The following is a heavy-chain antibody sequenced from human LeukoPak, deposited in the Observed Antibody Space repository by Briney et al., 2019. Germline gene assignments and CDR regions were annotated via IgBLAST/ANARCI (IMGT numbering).Heavy chain of an antibody. V-gene: IGHV3-7*01. CDR3: ARASVGSSSRFNWFDP. J-gene: IGHJ5*02. CDR2: IKQDGSEK. Sequence: GGSLRLSCAASGFTFSSYWMSWVRQAPGKGLEWVANIKQDGSEKYYVDSVKGRFTISRDNAKNSLYLQMNSLRAEDTAVYYCARASVGSSSRFNWFDPWGQGTLVTVSS. CDR1: GFTFSSYW. D-gene: IGHD6-13*01.